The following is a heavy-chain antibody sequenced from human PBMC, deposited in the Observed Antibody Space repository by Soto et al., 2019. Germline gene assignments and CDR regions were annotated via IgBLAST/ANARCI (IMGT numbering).Heavy chain of an antibody. V-gene: IGHV4-30-2*01. J-gene: IGHJ5*02. D-gene: IGHD2-15*01. Sequence: QLQLQESGSGLVRPSQTLSLTCAVSGGSISSGDYCWSWIRQPPGKGLGWVGYNYNSGSTHYNPSLKSRVTISVDRSKNQFSLKLTSVTAADTAVYYCARVVVAAQGGWFDPWGQGTLVTVSS. CDR2: NYNSGST. CDR3: ARVVVAAQGGWFDP. CDR1: GGSISSGDYC.